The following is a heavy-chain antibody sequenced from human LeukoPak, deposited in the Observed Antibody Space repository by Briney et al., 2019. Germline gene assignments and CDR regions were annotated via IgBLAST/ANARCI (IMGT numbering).Heavy chain of an antibody. CDR1: GGSISGHY. J-gene: IGHJ4*02. CDR2: IFSSGST. V-gene: IGHV4-59*08. CDR3: ARHYYDRSDSYSFDY. D-gene: IGHD3-22*01. Sequence: PSETLSLTCTVSGGSISGHYWSWIRQPPGKGLEWIGYIFSSGSTNYNPSLKSRVTISEDTSVNQFSMKLSSVTAAHTAVYYCARHYYDRSDSYSFDYWGQGTLVTVSS.